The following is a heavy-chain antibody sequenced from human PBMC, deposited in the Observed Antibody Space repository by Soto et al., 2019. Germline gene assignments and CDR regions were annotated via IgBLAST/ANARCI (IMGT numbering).Heavy chain of an antibody. CDR2: ISGSSGST. V-gene: IGHV3-23*01. D-gene: IGHD1-26*01. CDR1: GFTFSNYA. CDR3: AKDFSSGSYSYYYYGMDV. Sequence: PGGSLRLSCAASGFTFSNYAMSWVRQAPGKGLEWVSAISGSSGSTHYADSVKGRFTISRDNSKRTLHLQMNSLSAEDTAVYYCAKDFSSGSYSYYYYGMDVWGQGTTVTVSS. J-gene: IGHJ6*02.